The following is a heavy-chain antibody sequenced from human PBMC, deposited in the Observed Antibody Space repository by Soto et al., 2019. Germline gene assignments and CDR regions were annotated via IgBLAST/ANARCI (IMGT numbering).Heavy chain of an antibody. D-gene: IGHD3-10*01. CDR2: ISSSSSYI. J-gene: IGHJ6*03. CDR3: ARGADGSGSASLYYYYYYMDV. V-gene: IGHV3-21*01. Sequence: GGSLRLSCAASGFTFSSYSMNWVRQAPGKGLEWVSSISSSSSYIYYADSVKGRFTISRDNAKNSLYLQMNSLRAEDTAVYYCARGADGSGSASLYYYYYYMDVWGKGTTVTVSS. CDR1: GFTFSSYS.